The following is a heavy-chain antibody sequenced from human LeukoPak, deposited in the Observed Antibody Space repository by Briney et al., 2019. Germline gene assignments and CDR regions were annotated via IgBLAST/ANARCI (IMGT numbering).Heavy chain of an antibody. CDR1: GFTFSSYW. J-gene: IGHJ4*02. Sequence: GGSLRLSCAASGFTFSSYWMSWVRQAPGKGREWVSNIIEDAGDTYYVDSVTGRFTISRDKVNHSLYMQMNSLRAEDTGVYYCAKLRAQGYYFDWGGQGTLVTLSS. CDR2: IIEDAGDT. V-gene: IGHV3-7*01. CDR3: AKLRAQGYYFDW. D-gene: IGHD1-7*01.